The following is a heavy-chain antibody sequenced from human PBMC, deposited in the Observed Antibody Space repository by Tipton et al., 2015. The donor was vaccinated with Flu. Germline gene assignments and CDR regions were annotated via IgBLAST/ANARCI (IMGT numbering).Heavy chain of an antibody. CDR1: GDSISSYY. D-gene: IGHD6-13*01. V-gene: IGHV4-4*07. CDR3: ARVLSSSALLYWYFHL. J-gene: IGHJ2*01. Sequence: TLSLTCTVSGDSISSYYCTWIRQPAGKGLEWIGRISTSGNTNYNPSLKSRVTMSVDTSKNQFSLKLTSVTAADTAVYYRARVLSSSALLYWYFHLWGRGTLVTVST. CDR2: ISTSGNT.